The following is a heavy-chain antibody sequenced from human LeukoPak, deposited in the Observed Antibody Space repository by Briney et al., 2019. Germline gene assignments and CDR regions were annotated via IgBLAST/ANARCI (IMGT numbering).Heavy chain of an antibody. Sequence: PSETLSLTCTVSGASISSYYWSWIRQPPGKGLEWIGYIYYSGSTNYNPSLKSRVTISVDTSKNQFSLKLSSVTAADTAVYYCARLPAPRITMVRGVTPPDVWGQGTTVTVSS. J-gene: IGHJ6*02. D-gene: IGHD3-10*01. V-gene: IGHV4-59*01. CDR2: IYYSGST. CDR1: GASISSYY. CDR3: ARLPAPRITMVRGVTPPDV.